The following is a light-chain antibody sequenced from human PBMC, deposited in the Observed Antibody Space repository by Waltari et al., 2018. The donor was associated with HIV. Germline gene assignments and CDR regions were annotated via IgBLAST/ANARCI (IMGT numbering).Light chain of an antibody. CDR2: MNSDGSH. CDR1: SEHSNFA. Sequence: QMILTQSPSASASPGASVKLTCTLSSEHSNFAIAWLQQQPEKGPRYLMKMNSDGSHTKGDGIHCRFSGTSSWTAPYLSIASLHSDEEADYYCQTGGMGIVVFGGGTKLTVL. J-gene: IGLJ3*02. V-gene: IGLV4-69*01. CDR3: QTGGMGIVV.